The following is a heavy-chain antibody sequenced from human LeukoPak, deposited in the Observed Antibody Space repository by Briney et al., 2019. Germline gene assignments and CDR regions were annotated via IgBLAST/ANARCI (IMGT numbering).Heavy chain of an antibody. CDR2: ISAYNGNT. Sequence: GASVKVSCKASGYTFTSYGISWVRQAPGQGLEWMGWISAYNGNTNYAQKLQGRVTMTTDTSTSTAYMELRSLRSDDTAVYYCARGDYYDSSGYYYYYYYMDVWGKGTTVTVSS. J-gene: IGHJ6*03. V-gene: IGHV1-18*01. CDR3: ARGDYYDSSGYYYYYYYMDV. CDR1: GYTFTSYG. D-gene: IGHD3-22*01.